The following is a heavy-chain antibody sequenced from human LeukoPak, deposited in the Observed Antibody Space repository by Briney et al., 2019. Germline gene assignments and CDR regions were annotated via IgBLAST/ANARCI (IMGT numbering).Heavy chain of an antibody. J-gene: IGHJ4*02. CDR1: GFTFSNYS. CDR3: TREVSGSLYFDY. CDR2: ISSSSSYI. Sequence: PGGSLRLSCAASGFTFSNYSMNWVRQAPGKGLEWVSSISSSSSYIYYADSVKGRFTISRDNAENTLYLQMNSLRAEDTAVYYCTREVSGSLYFDYWGQGTLVTVSS. V-gene: IGHV3-21*01. D-gene: IGHD1-26*01.